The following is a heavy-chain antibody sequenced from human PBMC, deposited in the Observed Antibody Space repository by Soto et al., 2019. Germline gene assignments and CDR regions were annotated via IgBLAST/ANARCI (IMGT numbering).Heavy chain of an antibody. Sequence: QVQLVESGGGVVQPGRSLRLSCAASGFTFSSYGMHWVRQAPGKGLEWVAVISYDGSNKYYADSVKGRFTISRDNSKNTLYLQMNSLRAEDTAVYYCAKVDSSGKGADYWGQGTLVPVSS. CDR2: ISYDGSNK. J-gene: IGHJ4*02. V-gene: IGHV3-30*18. CDR1: GFTFSSYG. CDR3: AKVDSSGKGADY. D-gene: IGHD3-22*01.